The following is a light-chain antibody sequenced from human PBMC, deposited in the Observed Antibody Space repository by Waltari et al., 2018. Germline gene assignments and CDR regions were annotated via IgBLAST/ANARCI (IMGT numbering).Light chain of an antibody. Sequence: DIQMTQSPSTLSASVGDRVTITCRASQSISGYVAWYQQKPGKAPKLLIYKASSLESGVPSRFSGSGSGTTFTLTISSLQPDDFATYFCQQYNTYSGTFGQGTTVEVK. V-gene: IGKV1-5*03. CDR3: QQYNTYSGT. CDR1: QSISGY. J-gene: IGKJ1*01. CDR2: KAS.